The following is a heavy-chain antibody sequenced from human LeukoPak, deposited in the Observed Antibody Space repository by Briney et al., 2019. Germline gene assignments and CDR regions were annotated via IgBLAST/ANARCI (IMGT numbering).Heavy chain of an antibody. D-gene: IGHD4-17*01. CDR3: ARDLSLGRHDDGEPFDS. CDR1: GYTFTNHG. Sequence: GASVMVSCKTSGYTFTNHGISWVRQAPGQGLEWMGWISGYNGNTNYVQKFRGRITMTTDTSTSTAYLHLRSLSSDDTALYYCARDLSLGRHDDGEPFDSWGQGTPVTVSS. V-gene: IGHV1-18*01. J-gene: IGHJ4*02. CDR2: ISGYNGNT.